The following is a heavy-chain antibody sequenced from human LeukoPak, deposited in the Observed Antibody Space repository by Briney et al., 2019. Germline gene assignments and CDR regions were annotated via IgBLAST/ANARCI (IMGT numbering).Heavy chain of an antibody. CDR2: ISSSGSTI. CDR3: ARDRTVTKGNWFDP. CDR1: GFTFSSYE. J-gene: IGHJ5*02. V-gene: IGHV3-48*03. D-gene: IGHD4-17*01. Sequence: QSGGYLRLSCAASGFTFSSYEMNWVRQAPGKGLEWVSYISSSGSTIYYADSVKGRFTISRDNAKNSLYLQMNSLRAEDTAVYYCARDRTVTKGNWFDPWGQGTLVTVSS.